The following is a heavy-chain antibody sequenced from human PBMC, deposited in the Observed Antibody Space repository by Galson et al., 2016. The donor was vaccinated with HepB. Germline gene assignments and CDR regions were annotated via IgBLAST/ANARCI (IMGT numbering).Heavy chain of an antibody. CDR1: GFIGSWKY. D-gene: IGHD4-23*01. J-gene: IGHJ4*02. Sequence: SLRLSCAASGFIGSWKYMSWARQAPGEGLEWVSVLFSGDAPFYRDSVKGRFTIPRDNHKNTLYLQMNSLRTEDTAVYYCAGYGGNSVWGQGTLVTVSS. CDR2: LFSGDAP. V-gene: IGHV3-53*01. CDR3: AGYGGNSV.